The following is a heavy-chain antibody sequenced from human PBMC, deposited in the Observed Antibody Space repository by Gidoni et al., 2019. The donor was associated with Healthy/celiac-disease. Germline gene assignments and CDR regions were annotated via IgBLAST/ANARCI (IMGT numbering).Heavy chain of an antibody. Sequence: QVQLVESGGGLVKPGGSLRLSCAASGFTFSDYYMSWIRQAPGKGREWVSYISSSGSTIYYADSVKGRFTISRDNAKNSLYLQMNSLRAEDTAVYYCARDPLYGSGKELLRLWYFDLWGRGTLVTVSS. CDR2: ISSSGSTI. CDR1: GFTFSDYY. V-gene: IGHV3-11*01. J-gene: IGHJ2*01. CDR3: ARDPLYGSGKELLRLWYFDL. D-gene: IGHD3-10*01.